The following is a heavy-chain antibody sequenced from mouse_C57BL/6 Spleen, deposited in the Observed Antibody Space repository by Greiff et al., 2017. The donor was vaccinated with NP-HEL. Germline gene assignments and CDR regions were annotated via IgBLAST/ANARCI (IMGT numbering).Heavy chain of an antibody. J-gene: IGHJ1*03. D-gene: IGHD1-1*01. V-gene: IGHV5-6*01. CDR1: GFTFSSYG. CDR3: ARPTVVDWYFDV. Sequence: EVQVVESGGDLVKPGGSLKLSCAASGFTFSSYGMSWVRQTPDKRLEWVATISSGGSYTYYPDSVKGRFTISRDNAKNTLYLQMSSLKSEDTAMYYCARPTVVDWYFDVWGTGTTVTVSS. CDR2: ISSGGSYT.